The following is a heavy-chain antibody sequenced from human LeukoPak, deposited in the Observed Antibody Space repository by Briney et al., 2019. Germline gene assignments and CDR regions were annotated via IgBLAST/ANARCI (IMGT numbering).Heavy chain of an antibody. V-gene: IGHV3-74*01. D-gene: IGHD2-21*02. Sequence: GGSLRLSCAASGFTFSNYGVSWVRQALGKGLVWVSRINRDGTTTAYADSVKGRFTISRDNAKNTLYLQMNSLRAEDTAVYYCARGLNGDYYWGQGTLVTVSS. CDR2: INRDGTTT. CDR3: ARGLNGDYY. J-gene: IGHJ4*02. CDR1: GFTFSNYG.